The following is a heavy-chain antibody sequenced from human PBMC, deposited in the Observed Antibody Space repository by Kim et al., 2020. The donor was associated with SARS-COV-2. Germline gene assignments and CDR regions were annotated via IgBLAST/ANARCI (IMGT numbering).Heavy chain of an antibody. V-gene: IGHV4-34*01. J-gene: IGHJ4*02. D-gene: IGHD3-16*02. CDR2: INHSGST. CDR3: ARDVLSQAFWDY. Sequence: SETLSLTCAFYGGSFSAYYWNWIRQSPGKGLEWIGEINHSGSTNYNPSLKSRVTMSVDTSKNQFSLRLKSVTAADTAVYYCARDVLSQAFWDYWGQGTLVTVSS. CDR1: GGSFSAYY.